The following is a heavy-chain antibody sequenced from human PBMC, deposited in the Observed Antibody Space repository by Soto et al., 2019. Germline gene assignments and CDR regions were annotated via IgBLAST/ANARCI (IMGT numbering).Heavy chain of an antibody. CDR3: ARMWAVAGLYYYYGMDV. V-gene: IGHV3-74*01. D-gene: IGHD6-19*01. CDR1: GFTFSIYW. Sequence: EVQLVESGGGLVQPGGSLRLSCAASGFTFSIYWMHWVRQAPGKGLVWVSRINSEGSSTSYADSVKGRFTISRDNAKNTLYLQMNGLRAEDTAVYYCARMWAVAGLYYYYGMDVWGQGTTVTVAS. J-gene: IGHJ6*02. CDR2: INSEGSST.